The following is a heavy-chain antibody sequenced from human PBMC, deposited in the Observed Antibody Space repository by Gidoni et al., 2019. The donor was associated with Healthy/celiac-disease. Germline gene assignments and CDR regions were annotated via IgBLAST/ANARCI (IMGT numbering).Heavy chain of an antibody. CDR2: ISWNSGSI. CDR3: AKVQYYDILTGYYDGPVFDY. V-gene: IGHV3-9*01. J-gene: IGHJ4*02. D-gene: IGHD3-9*01. Sequence: EVQLVESGGGLVQPGRSLRLSCAASGFTFDDYAMHWVRQAPGKGLEWVSGISWNSGSIGYADSVKGRFTISRDNAKNSLYLQMNSLRAEDTALYYCAKVQYYDILTGYYDGPVFDYWGQGTLVTVSS. CDR1: GFTFDDYA.